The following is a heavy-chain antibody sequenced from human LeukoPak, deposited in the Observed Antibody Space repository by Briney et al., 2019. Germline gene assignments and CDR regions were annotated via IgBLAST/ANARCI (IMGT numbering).Heavy chain of an antibody. CDR1: GFTFSSYA. V-gene: IGHV3-30*04. CDR3: ARDLSVTAGEADY. D-gene: IGHD2-21*02. CDR2: ISFDGGKK. Sequence: GGSLRLSCAASGFTFSSYAMHWVRQAPGKGLEWVAVISFDGGKKYNADSVKGRFTISRDNSKSTLYLQMNSLRAEDTAVYYCARDLSVTAGEADYWGQGTLVTVSS. J-gene: IGHJ4*02.